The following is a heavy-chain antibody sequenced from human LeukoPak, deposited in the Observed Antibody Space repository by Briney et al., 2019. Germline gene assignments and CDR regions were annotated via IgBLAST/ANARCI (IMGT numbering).Heavy chain of an antibody. CDR1: GFTSRSYW. D-gene: IGHD2-15*01. CDR2: IKQDGSEK. J-gene: IGHJ4*02. CDR3: ARVSKYCSGGSCYDFDS. V-gene: IGHV3-7*01. Sequence: PGGSLRLSCAASGFTSRSYWMSWVRQAPGKGLEWVANIKQDGSEKYYVDSVKGRFTISRDNAKNSLYLQMNSLRAEDTAVYYCARVSKYCSGGSCYDFDSWGQGTLVTVSS.